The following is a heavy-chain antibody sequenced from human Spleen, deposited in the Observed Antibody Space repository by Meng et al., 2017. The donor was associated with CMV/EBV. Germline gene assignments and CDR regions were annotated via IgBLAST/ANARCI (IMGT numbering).Heavy chain of an antibody. D-gene: IGHD6-19*01. CDR3: ARGITLGSGNHYSFPFDY. CDR2: INHSGRT. J-gene: IGHJ4*02. CDR1: GGSFSGYY. V-gene: IGHV4-34*04. Sequence: SETLSLTCGVHGGSFSGYYWIWIRQPPGKGLEWIGEINHSGRTNNNLSLESRYTISIDASKSQFSLKVSSVTAADTAVYYCARGITLGSGNHYSFPFDYWGQGSLVTVSS.